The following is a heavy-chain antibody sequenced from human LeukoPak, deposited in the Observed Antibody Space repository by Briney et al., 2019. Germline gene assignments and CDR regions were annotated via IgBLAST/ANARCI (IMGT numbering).Heavy chain of an antibody. CDR2: IYHSGST. J-gene: IGHJ4*02. CDR3: ARGPNYSTGWFVFDY. V-gene: IGHV4-30-2*01. Sequence: TLSLTCAVSGGSISSGGYSGIWIGQPPGKGLEGFGYIYHSGSTYYNLSLKSRVTISVDRSKNEFSLNLTSVPPPDTAVYYCARGPNYSTGWFVFDYWGQGTPVTVSS. D-gene: IGHD6-19*01. CDR1: GGSISSGGYS.